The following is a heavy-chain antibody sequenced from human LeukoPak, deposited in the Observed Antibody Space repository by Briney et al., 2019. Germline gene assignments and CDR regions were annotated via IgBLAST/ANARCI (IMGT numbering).Heavy chain of an antibody. Sequence: GGSLRLSCAASGFTFSSYAMSWVRQAPGKGLEWVSAISGSGGSTYYADSVKGRFTISRDNSKNMLYLQMNSLRAEDTAVYYCAKDLDFWSGYYSYWGQGTLVTVSS. J-gene: IGHJ4*02. CDR3: AKDLDFWSGYYSY. V-gene: IGHV3-23*01. CDR1: GFTFSSYA. CDR2: ISGSGGST. D-gene: IGHD3-3*01.